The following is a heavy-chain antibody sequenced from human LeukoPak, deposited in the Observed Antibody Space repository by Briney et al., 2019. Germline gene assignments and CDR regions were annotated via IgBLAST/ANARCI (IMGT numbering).Heavy chain of an antibody. CDR3: ARDTSTYYDFWSGYYGWFDP. V-gene: IGHV1-18*01. J-gene: IGHJ5*02. Sequence: GASVKVSCKASGYTFTSYGISWVRQAPGQGLEWMGWISAYNGNTNYAQKLQGRVTMTTDTSTSTAYMELRSLRSDDTAVYYCARDTSTYYDFWSGYYGWFDPWGQGTLVTVSS. CDR1: GYTFTSYG. CDR2: ISAYNGNT. D-gene: IGHD3-3*01.